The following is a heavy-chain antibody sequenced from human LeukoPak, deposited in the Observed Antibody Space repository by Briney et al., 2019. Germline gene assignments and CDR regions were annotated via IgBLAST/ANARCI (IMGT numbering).Heavy chain of an antibody. J-gene: IGHJ4*02. CDR1: GFTFGDYA. CDR3: TRDPGPGYYYDSEDY. CDR2: IRSKAYGGTT. D-gene: IGHD3-22*01. V-gene: IGHV3-49*04. Sequence: GESLKISCTASGFTFGDYAMSWVRQAPGKGLEWAGFIRSKAYGGTTEYAASVKGRFTISRDDSKSIAYLQMNGLKTEDTAVYYCTRDPGPGYYYDSEDYWGQGTLVTVSS.